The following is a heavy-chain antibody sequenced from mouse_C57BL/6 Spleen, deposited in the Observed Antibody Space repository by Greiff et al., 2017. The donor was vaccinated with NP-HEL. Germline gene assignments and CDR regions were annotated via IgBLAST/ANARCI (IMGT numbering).Heavy chain of an antibody. CDR1: GYTFTSYW. J-gene: IGHJ1*03. V-gene: IGHV1-55*01. CDR2: IYPGSGST. D-gene: IGHD2-5*01. Sequence: QVQLQQPGAELVKPGASVKMSCKASGYTFTSYWITWVKQRPGQGLEWIGDIYPGSGSTNYNEKFKSKATLTVDKSSSTAYMQLSSLTSEDSAVYYCARIGYYSNFWYFDVWGTGTTVTVSS. CDR3: ARIGYYSNFWYFDV.